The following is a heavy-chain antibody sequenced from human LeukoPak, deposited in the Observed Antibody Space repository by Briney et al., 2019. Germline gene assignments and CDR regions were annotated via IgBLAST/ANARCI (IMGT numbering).Heavy chain of an antibody. D-gene: IGHD2-15*01. CDR1: GFTVSSNY. CDR3: ARGIYCSVGSCYSTNWFDP. V-gene: IGHV3-53*01. Sequence: GGSLRLSCVAFGFTVSSNYMSWVRQAPGKGLEWVSVIYSGGSTYYADSVKGRFTISRDNAKNTLYLQMNSLRAEDTAVYYCARGIYCSVGSCYSTNWFDPWGQGTLVTVSS. CDR2: IYSGGST. J-gene: IGHJ5*02.